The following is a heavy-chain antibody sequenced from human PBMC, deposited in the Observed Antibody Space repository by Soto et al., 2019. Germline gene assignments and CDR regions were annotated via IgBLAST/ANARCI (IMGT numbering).Heavy chain of an antibody. CDR3: AREDRDRETGLXPAAIDGMDV. V-gene: IGHV1-69*08. Sequence: QVQLVQSGAEVKKPGSSVKVSCKASGGTISRYSITWVRQAPGHGLEWIGRVIPIFGIPTYAQKFQGRVTITADESTSTAYMELSSLRSDDTAVYYCAREDRDRETGLXPAAIDGMDVWGQGTTVTVSS. CDR2: VIPIFGIP. J-gene: IGHJ6*02. D-gene: IGHD2-2*01. CDR1: GGTISRYS.